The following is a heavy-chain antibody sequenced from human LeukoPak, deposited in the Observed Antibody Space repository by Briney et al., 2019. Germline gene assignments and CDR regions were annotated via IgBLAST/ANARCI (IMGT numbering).Heavy chain of an antibody. Sequence: PGGSLRLSCAASGFTFSRYSMNWVRQAPGKGLEWVSYISSSSSSTVYYADSLEGRFTISRDNAKNSLYLQMNSLRDEDTAVYYCARAQTYYGSGSYLYWGQGTLVTVSS. V-gene: IGHV3-48*02. CDR2: ISSSSSSTV. CDR3: ARAQTYYGSGSYLY. D-gene: IGHD3-10*01. CDR1: GFTFSRYS. J-gene: IGHJ4*02.